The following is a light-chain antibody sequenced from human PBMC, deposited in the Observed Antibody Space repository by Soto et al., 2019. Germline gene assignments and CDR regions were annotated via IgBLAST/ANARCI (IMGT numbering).Light chain of an antibody. CDR1: QSVSSN. CDR2: RAS. CDR3: QHYHNWPPWT. V-gene: IGKV3-15*01. Sequence: EIVMTQSPATLSVSPGERATLSCRASQSVSSNLAWYQQKPGQAPRLLIYRASTRATGIPARFSGSGSGTDFTLTIPSLQSEDFAVYYCQHYHNWPPWTFGQGTKVEIK. J-gene: IGKJ1*01.